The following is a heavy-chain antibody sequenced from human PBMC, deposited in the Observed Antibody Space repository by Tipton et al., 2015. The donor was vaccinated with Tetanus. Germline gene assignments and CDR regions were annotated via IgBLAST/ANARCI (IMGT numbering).Heavy chain of an antibody. CDR1: GGSITKDY. J-gene: IGHJ4*02. CDR3: ARDRRDFAYDSRGFYSPLYYFDN. CDR2: ISHSGTT. V-gene: IGHV4-4*08. D-gene: IGHD3-22*01. Sequence: TLSLTCNVSGGSITKDYWSWIRQPPGKGLEWLGYISHSGTTNYNPSLMSRVTLSLDTARGQFSLKLTSVTAADAAVYFCARDRRDFAYDSRGFYSPLYYFDNWGQGLRVTVSS.